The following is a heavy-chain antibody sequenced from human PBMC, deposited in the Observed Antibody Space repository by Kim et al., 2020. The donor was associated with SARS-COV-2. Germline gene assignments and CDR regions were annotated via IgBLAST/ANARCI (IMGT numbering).Heavy chain of an antibody. CDR2: TSFDGTKR. J-gene: IGHJ4*02. D-gene: IGHD3-10*01. Sequence: GGSLRLSCAASGFTFSSYALHWVRQAPGKGLEWLSFTSFDGTKRSYADTVKGRFSISRDNSKNSLYLQMNSLRADDTALYYCARGDGSGSYLLDYWGQGTLVTVSS. CDR1: GFTFSSYA. CDR3: ARGDGSGSYLLDY. V-gene: IGHV3-30*04.